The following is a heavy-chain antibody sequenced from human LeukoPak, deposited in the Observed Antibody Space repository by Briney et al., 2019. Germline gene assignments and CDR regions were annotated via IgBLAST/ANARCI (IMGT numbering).Heavy chain of an antibody. V-gene: IGHV1-8*03. D-gene: IGHD4-23*01. CDR1: GYTFTSYD. CDR2: MNPNGGNT. CDR3: ACHTVGTAYDAFDI. Sequence: ASVKVSCKASGYTFTSYDINWVRQATGQGLEWMGWMNPNGGNTGYAQKFQGRVTITRNTSISTAYMELSSLRSEDTAVYYCACHTVGTAYDAFDIWGQGTMVTVSS. J-gene: IGHJ3*02.